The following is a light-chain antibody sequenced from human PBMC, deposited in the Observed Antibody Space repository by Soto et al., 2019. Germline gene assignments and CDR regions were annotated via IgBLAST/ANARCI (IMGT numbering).Light chain of an antibody. Sequence: DIHMTQSPSSLSASVGDIVTITCRASQSISSYLNWYQQKPGKAPKVLIYAASSLQSGVPSRFSGSGYGTDFSLTISNLQPEDFATYYCQQLYSHPLTFGGGTKVDIK. J-gene: IGKJ4*01. CDR3: QQLYSHPLT. CDR2: AAS. V-gene: IGKV1-39*01. CDR1: QSISSY.